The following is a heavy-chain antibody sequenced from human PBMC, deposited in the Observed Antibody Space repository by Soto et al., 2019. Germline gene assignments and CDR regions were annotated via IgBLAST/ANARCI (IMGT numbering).Heavy chain of an antibody. D-gene: IGHD2-2*01. Sequence: GASVKVSCKVSGYTLTELSMHWVRQAPGKGLEWMGGFDPEDGETIYAQKFQGIVTMTEDTSTDTAYMELSSLRSEDTAVYYCATAVYCSSTSCPNNWFDPWGQGTLVTVSA. J-gene: IGHJ5*02. CDR2: FDPEDGET. V-gene: IGHV1-24*01. CDR3: ATAVYCSSTSCPNNWFDP. CDR1: GYTLTELS.